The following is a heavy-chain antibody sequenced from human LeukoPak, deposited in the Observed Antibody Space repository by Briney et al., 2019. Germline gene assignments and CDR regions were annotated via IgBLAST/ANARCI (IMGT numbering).Heavy chain of an antibody. Sequence: SETLSLTCTVSGGSTSSYYWSWIRQPPGKGLEWIGYIYYSGSTNYNPSLKSRVTISVDTSKNQFSLKLSSVTAADTAVYYCARGSVTYRLYYYYYMDVWGKGTTVTVSS. J-gene: IGHJ6*03. V-gene: IGHV4-59*01. CDR2: IYYSGST. CDR1: GGSTSSYY. CDR3: ARGSVTYRLYYYYYMDV. D-gene: IGHD4-11*01.